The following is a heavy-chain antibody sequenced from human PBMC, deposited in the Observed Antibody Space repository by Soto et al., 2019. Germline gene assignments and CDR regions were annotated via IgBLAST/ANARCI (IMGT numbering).Heavy chain of an antibody. D-gene: IGHD6-13*01. CDR3: ARHQSHSSSYVDP. Sequence: SETLCLTCTVSGGFISSSSYYWGWIRQPPGKGLEWIGSIYYSGSTYYNPSLKSRVTISVDTSKNQFSLKLSSVTAADTAVYYCARHQSHSSSYVDPWGQGTLVT. CDR2: IYYSGST. V-gene: IGHV4-39*01. J-gene: IGHJ5*02. CDR1: GGFISSSSYY.